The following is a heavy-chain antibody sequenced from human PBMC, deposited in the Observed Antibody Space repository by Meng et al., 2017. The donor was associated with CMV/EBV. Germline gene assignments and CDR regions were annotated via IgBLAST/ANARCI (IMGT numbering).Heavy chain of an antibody. D-gene: IGHD3-3*01. V-gene: IGHV3-11*04. J-gene: IGHJ6*02. CDR3: ARYYPSLPYYDFWSGYHYYYYYGMDV. CDR2: ISSSGSTI. Sequence: GESLKISCAASGFTFSDYYMSWIRQAPGKGLEWVSYISSSGSTIYYADSVKGRFTISRDNAKNSLYLQMNSPRAEDTAVYYCARYYPSLPYYDFWSGYHYYYYYGMDVWGQGTTVTVSS. CDR1: GFTFSDYY.